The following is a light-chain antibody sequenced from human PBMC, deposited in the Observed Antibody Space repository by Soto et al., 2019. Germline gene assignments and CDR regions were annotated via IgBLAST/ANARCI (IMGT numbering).Light chain of an antibody. Sequence: EIVMTQSAVTLSVSPGERATLSCRASQSVVRDLAWYQQKPGQAPRLIIYGASTRATGVPARFSGSGSGTEFILTISSLQPEDFGVYYCQHYANWPLTFGGGTKVDIK. V-gene: IGKV3-15*01. CDR2: GAS. CDR1: QSVVRD. CDR3: QHYANWPLT. J-gene: IGKJ4*01.